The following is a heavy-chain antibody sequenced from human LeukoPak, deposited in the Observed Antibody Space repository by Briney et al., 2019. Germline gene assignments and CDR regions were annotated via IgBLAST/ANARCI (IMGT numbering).Heavy chain of an antibody. CDR3: AREAGGSYNYYYGMDV. J-gene: IGHJ6*02. D-gene: IGHD1-26*01. V-gene: IGHV3-23*01. CDR2: ISGSGAST. CDR1: GFTFSSYA. Sequence: GGSLRLSCVASGFTFSSYALNWVRQAPGKGLEWVSTISGSGASTYYADAVRGRFTISRDNAKNTLYLQMNSLRAEDTAVYYCAREAGGSYNYYYGMDVWGQGTTVTVSS.